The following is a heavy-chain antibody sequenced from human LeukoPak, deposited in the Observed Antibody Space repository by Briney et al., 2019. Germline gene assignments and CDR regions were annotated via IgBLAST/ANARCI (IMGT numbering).Heavy chain of an antibody. D-gene: IGHD6-19*01. CDR2: IKEDGSEK. J-gene: IGHJ4*02. Sequence: GGSLRLSCAASGFTFSTYALSGVRQAPGEGLEWVANIKEDGSEKYYVDSVKGRFTISRDNAKNSLYLQMNSLRAEDTAVYYCARDQWLTYWGQGTLVTVSS. CDR1: GFTFSTYA. CDR3: ARDQWLTY. V-gene: IGHV3-7*04.